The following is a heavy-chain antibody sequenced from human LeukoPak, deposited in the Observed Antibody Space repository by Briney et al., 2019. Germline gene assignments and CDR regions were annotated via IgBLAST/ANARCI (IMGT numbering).Heavy chain of an antibody. V-gene: IGHV4-39*01. Sequence: SETLSLTCTVSGGSISSYYWGWIRQPPGKGLEWIGSIYYSGSTYYNPSLKSRVTISVDTSKNQFSLKLNSVTAADTAVYYCARHRIPAADDAFDIWGQGTMVTVSS. CDR1: GGSISSYY. J-gene: IGHJ3*02. D-gene: IGHD6-13*01. CDR2: IYYSGST. CDR3: ARHRIPAADDAFDI.